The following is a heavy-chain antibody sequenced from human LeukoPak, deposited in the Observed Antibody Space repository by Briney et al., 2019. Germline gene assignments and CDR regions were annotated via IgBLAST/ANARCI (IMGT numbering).Heavy chain of an antibody. V-gene: IGHV3-64*04. Sequence: PGGSLRLSCAASGFTFSRYSMHWVRQAPGKGLEYVSAISNYGGSTYYADSVKGRFTISRDNSKNTVYLQMNSLRAEDTAVYYCATYLVDYWGQGTLVTVSS. CDR3: ATYLVDY. CDR2: ISNYGGST. D-gene: IGHD2/OR15-2a*01. CDR1: GFTFSRYS. J-gene: IGHJ4*02.